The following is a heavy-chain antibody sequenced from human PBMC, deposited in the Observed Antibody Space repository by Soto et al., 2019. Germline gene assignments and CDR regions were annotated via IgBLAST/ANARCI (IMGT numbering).Heavy chain of an antibody. CDR3: ARDIPYYDFWSGYYGGFDY. V-gene: IGHV1-18*01. Sequence: ASVKVSGKASGYTFTSYGISWVRQAPGQGLEWMGWISAYNGNTNYAQKLQGRVTMTTDTSTSTAYMELRSLRSDDTAVYYCARDIPYYDFWSGYYGGFDYWGQGTLVTVSS. CDR2: ISAYNGNT. J-gene: IGHJ4*02. D-gene: IGHD3-3*01. CDR1: GYTFTSYG.